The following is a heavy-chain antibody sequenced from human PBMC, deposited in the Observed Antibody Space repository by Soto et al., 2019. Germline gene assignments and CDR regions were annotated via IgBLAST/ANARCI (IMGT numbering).Heavy chain of an antibody. D-gene: IGHD6-19*01. Sequence: EVQLSESGGGSVQPGGYLRLSCAASGFTFSNHAMAWLRQVPGKGLEWVSGISGGGGDTYHADYVRGRFTISRDNSKNTLYLQMNSLRAEDAAVYYCARTDSSGWSTRYGMDVWGQGTTVTVSS. CDR2: ISGGGGDT. J-gene: IGHJ6*02. CDR1: GFTFSNHA. V-gene: IGHV3-23*01. CDR3: ARTDSSGWSTRYGMDV.